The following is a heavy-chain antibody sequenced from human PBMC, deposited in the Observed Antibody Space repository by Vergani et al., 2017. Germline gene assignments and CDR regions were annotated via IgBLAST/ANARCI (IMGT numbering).Heavy chain of an antibody. CDR3: ARLSYDTTPYLQGGYDC. Sequence: EVQLVESGGGFVPPGGSLRLSCEASGFTVSSYSITWIRQAPGKGLEWVSYISASSRGIYYADSVKGRFTISRNNSKNMLYLQMNSLRAEDTAVYYCARLSYDTTPYLQGGYDCWGQGTLVSVSS. CDR2: ISASSRGI. J-gene: IGHJ4*02. CDR1: GFTVSSYS. D-gene: IGHD3-22*01. V-gene: IGHV3-48*01.